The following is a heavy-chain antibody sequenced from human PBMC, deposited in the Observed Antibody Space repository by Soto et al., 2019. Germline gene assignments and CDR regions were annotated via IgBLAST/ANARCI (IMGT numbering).Heavy chain of an antibody. Sequence: LRLSCAASGFTFSNAWMNWVRQAPGKGLEWVGRIKSKTDGGTTDYAAPVKGRFTISRDDSKNTLYLQMNSLKTEDTAVYYCTTPYYYGSGPRRSRPNYYYYYGMDVWGQGTTVTVSS. CDR3: TTPYYYGSGPRRSRPNYYYYYGMDV. V-gene: IGHV3-15*07. D-gene: IGHD3-10*01. CDR2: IKSKTDGGTT. J-gene: IGHJ6*02. CDR1: GFTFSNAW.